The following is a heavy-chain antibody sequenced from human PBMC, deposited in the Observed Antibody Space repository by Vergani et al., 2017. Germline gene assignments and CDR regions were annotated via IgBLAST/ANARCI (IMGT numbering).Heavy chain of an antibody. Sequence: EVQLVESGGGLVQPGGSLRLSCAASGFTFSSYEMNWVRQAPGKGLEWVSYISSSGSTIYYADSVKGRFTISRDNAKNSLYLQMNSLRAEDTAVYYCARDVVVVAAEPGEGAFDIWGQGTMVTVSS. D-gene: IGHD2-15*01. CDR2: ISSSGSTI. J-gene: IGHJ3*02. V-gene: IGHV3-48*03. CDR3: ARDVVVVAAEPGEGAFDI. CDR1: GFTFSSYE.